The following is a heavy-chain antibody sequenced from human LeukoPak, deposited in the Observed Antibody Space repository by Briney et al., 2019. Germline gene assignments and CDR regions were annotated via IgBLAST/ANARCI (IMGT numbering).Heavy chain of an antibody. CDR3: ARPSGYYYKLDAFDI. J-gene: IGHJ3*02. CDR1: GYTFTSYD. CDR2: MNPNSGNT. D-gene: IGHD3-22*01. Sequence: ASVKVSCKASGYTFTSYDINWVRQATGQGLEWMGWMNPNSGNTGYAQKFQGRVTMTRNTSISTAYMELSSLGSEDTAVYYCARPSGYYYKLDAFDIWGQGTMVTVSS. V-gene: IGHV1-8*01.